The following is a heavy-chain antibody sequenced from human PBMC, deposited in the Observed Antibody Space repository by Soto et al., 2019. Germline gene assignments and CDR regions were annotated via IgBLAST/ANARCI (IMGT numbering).Heavy chain of an antibody. Sequence: PSETLSLTCTVSGASISGFYWSWIRRSAGKGLEWIGRIYATGTTDYNPPLKSRVMMSVDTSKKQFSLKLRSVTAADTAVYYCVRDGTKTLRDWFDPWGQGISVTVLL. CDR1: GASISGFY. J-gene: IGHJ5*02. D-gene: IGHD1-1*01. V-gene: IGHV4-4*07. CDR2: IYATGTT. CDR3: VRDGTKTLRDWFDP.